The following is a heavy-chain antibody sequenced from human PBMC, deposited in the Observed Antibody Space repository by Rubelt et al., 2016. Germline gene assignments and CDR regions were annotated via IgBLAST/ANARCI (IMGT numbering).Heavy chain of an antibody. V-gene: IGHV1-2*02. CDR3: AAFVCGDSSGYGCYFDY. Sequence: VQSGAEVKKPGSSVKVSCKASGYTFTGYYMHWVRQAPGQGLEWMGWINPNSGGTNYAQKFQGRVTMTRDTSISTAYMELSRLRSEDTAVYYCAAFVCGDSSGYGCYFDYWGQGTLVTVSS. CDR2: INPNSGGT. D-gene: IGHD3-22*01. J-gene: IGHJ4*02. CDR1: GYTFTGYY.